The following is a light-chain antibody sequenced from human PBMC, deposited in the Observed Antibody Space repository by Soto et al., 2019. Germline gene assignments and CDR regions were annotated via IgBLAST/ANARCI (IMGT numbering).Light chain of an antibody. CDR3: SSYAGSNNYV. J-gene: IGLJ1*01. CDR1: SSDVGAYTY. V-gene: IGLV2-8*01. CDR2: GVT. Sequence: QSALTQPPSASGSPGQSVTISCTGTSSDVGAYTYVSWYQQRPGKAPKLMIYGVTERPSGVPDRFSGSKSGNTASLTVSGLQTEDEAYYYCSSYAGSNNYVFGTGTKV.